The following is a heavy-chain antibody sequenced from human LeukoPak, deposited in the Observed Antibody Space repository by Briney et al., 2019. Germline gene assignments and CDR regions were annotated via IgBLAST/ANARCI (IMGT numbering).Heavy chain of an antibody. V-gene: IGHV3-21*01. CDR1: GFTFSSYS. D-gene: IGHD3-10*01. CDR3: ARDVSPGRELLWFGELYPYYYYGMDV. J-gene: IGHJ6*02. Sequence: GGSLRLSCAASGFTFSSYSMNWVRQAPGKGLEWVSSISSSSSYIYYADSVKGRFTISRDNAKNSLYLQMNSLRAEDTAVYYCARDVSPGRELLWFGELYPYYYYGMDVWGQGTTVTVSS. CDR2: ISSSSSYI.